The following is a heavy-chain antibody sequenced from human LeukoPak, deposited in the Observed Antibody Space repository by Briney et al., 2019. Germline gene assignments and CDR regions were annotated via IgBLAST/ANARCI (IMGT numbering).Heavy chain of an antibody. CDR1: VSTFTSYG. CDR3: AKNYYYDNTGYWGAFDI. Sequence: ASVTLSCTASVSTFTSYGIGWVRQAPGPGLEWMGWISTYNRKRNYAQKFHDRVTMTTDSSTSTAYMELRSLRSDDTAIYHCAKNYYYDNTGYWGAFDIWGQGTMVTVSS. CDR2: ISTYNRKR. V-gene: IGHV1-18*01. J-gene: IGHJ3*02. D-gene: IGHD3-22*01.